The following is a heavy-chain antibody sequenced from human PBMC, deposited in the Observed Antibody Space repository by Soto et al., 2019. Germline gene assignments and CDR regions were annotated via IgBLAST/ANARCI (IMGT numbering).Heavy chain of an antibody. D-gene: IGHD3-9*01. CDR3: VKDWTGDTCPCMDV. J-gene: IGHJ6*01. CDR2: ISGKDGST. V-gene: IGHV3-23*01. CDR1: GFTFKKYA. Sequence: EVQLLESGGGLVQPGGSLRLSCAASGFTFKKYAMTWVRQAPGKGLEWVSTISGKDGSTYYADSVKGRFTISRDNSKNALYLQLSSLRAEDTALYYCVKDWTGDTCPCMDVWVQGTTVTVSS.